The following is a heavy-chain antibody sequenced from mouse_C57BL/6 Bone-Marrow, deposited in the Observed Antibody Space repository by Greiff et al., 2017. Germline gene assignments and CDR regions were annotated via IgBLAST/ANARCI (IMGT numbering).Heavy chain of an antibody. V-gene: IGHV1-55*01. J-gene: IGHJ4*01. D-gene: IGHD3-1*01. CDR2: IYPGSGST. Sequence: QVQLKQPGAELVKPGASVQMSCKASGYTFTSYWITWVKQRPGQGLEWIGDIYPGSGSTNYNAKFKSKATLTVDPSSSTAYMQLSSRTSEDSAVYYCARRGYHIYAMDYGGQGTSVTVSS. CDR1: GYTFTSYW. CDR3: ARRGYHIYAMDY.